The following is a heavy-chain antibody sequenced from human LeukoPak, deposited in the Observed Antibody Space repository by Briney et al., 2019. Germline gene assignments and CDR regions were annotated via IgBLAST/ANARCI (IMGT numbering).Heavy chain of an antibody. J-gene: IGHJ4*02. CDR2: MGPNSGDT. CDR1: GYTFTSYD. Sequence: ASVKVSCKASGYTFTSYDINWVRQATGQRLEWMGWMGPNSGDTGYAQKFQDRVTMTRNTSISTAYMELSSLRSDDTAVYYCARGPPNWGYDYWGPGTLVTVSS. D-gene: IGHD7-27*01. CDR3: ARGPPNWGYDY. V-gene: IGHV1-8*01.